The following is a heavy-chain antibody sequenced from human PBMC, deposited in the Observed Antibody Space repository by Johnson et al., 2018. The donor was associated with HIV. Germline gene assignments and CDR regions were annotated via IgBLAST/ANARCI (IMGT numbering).Heavy chain of an antibody. J-gene: IGHJ3*02. Sequence: VQLVESGGGLVKPGGSLRLSCAASGFTFSNAWMSWVRQAPGKGLEWVGRIKSKTDGGTTDYAAPVKGRFTISRDDSKDTMYLQMNSLETEDTAVYYCTTYYGWAFDIWGQGTVVTVSS. CDR3: TTYYGWAFDI. CDR1: GFTFSNAW. CDR2: IKSKTDGGTT. V-gene: IGHV3-15*05. D-gene: IGHD3-10*01.